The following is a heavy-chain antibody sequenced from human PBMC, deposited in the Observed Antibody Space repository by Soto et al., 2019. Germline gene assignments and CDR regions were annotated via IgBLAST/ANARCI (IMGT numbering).Heavy chain of an antibody. CDR2: INPHGGST. V-gene: IGHV1-46*01. J-gene: IGHJ5*02. D-gene: IGHD1-26*01. CDR1: RDTFTSYY. Sequence: ASVKVSCKAPRDTFTSYYINWVRQAPGQGLEWMGVINPHGGSTAYAQKFKGRVTLTRDTSASTVYMEVSSLTSEDTAMYYCARSSVGNFGIIIEGTNGFAPWGQGTLATVSS. CDR3: ARSSVGNFGIIIEGTNGFAP.